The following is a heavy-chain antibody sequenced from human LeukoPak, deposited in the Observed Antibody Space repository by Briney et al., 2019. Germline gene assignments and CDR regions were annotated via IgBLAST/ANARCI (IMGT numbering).Heavy chain of an antibody. CDR3: ARDTVSRGVRVLFDY. D-gene: IGHD4-17*01. Sequence: PGGSLRLSCAASGFTFTGYYMYWVRQAPGQGLEWMGVINPSGGSTSYAQKFQGRVTMTRDTSTSTVYMELSSLRSEDTAVYYCARDTVSRGVRVLFDYWGQRTLVTVSS. CDR2: INPSGGST. V-gene: IGHV1-46*01. CDR1: GFTFTGYY. J-gene: IGHJ4*02.